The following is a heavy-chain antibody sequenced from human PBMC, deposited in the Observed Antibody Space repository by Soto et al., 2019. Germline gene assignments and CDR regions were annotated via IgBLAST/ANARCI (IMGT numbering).Heavy chain of an antibody. CDR3: ARVRVVVGANIDS. Sequence: ASVKVSCKSSGYTFSSNSIHWVRQAPGQGLEWMGWITPFNGDTSYAQKFQGRVTMTTDTSTSKVFMELRSMRFDDTAVYYCARVRVVVGANIDSWGQGSLVTVYS. D-gene: IGHD2-15*01. CDR2: ITPFNGDT. CDR1: GYTFSSNS. J-gene: IGHJ4*02. V-gene: IGHV1-18*04.